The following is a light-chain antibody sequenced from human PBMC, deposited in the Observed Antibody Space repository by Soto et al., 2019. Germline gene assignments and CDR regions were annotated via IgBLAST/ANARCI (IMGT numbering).Light chain of an antibody. Sequence: QTVVTQPPSASGTPGQRVTISCSGSSSNIGSNTVNWYQQLPGTAPKLLIYSNNQRPSGVPDRFSGSKSGTSASLAISGLQSEDEADYYCAAWDDSIYVFGTGTKLTVL. CDR3: AAWDDSIYV. CDR1: SSNIGSNT. V-gene: IGLV1-44*01. J-gene: IGLJ1*01. CDR2: SNN.